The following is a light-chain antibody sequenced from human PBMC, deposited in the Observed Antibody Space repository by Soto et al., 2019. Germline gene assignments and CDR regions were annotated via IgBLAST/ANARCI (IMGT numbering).Light chain of an antibody. CDR2: GAS. V-gene: IGKV3-15*01. CDR3: QQYNKWRT. CDR1: QSVSSN. Sequence: EIVMTQSPATLSVSPGERATLSCRASQSVSSNLAWYQQKPVQAPRLLIYGASTRATGIPARISGSGSGTEFTLTITSLQSEDFAVYYCQQYNKWRTFGQGTKVDIK. J-gene: IGKJ1*01.